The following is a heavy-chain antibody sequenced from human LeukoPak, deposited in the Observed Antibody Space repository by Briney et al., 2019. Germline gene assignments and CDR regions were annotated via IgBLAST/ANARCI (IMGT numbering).Heavy chain of an antibody. J-gene: IGHJ4*02. CDR2: IGRNGEST. CDR3: ARGKVVGATRPFDY. Sequence: PGGSLRLSWAGAGFTFINYAMYLGRQSPGKWLENVACIGRNGESTYYANSVKGRFTISRDNSQNTLFLQMGSLRAEDMAVYYCARGKVVGATRPFDYWGQGTLVTVSS. CDR1: GFTFINYA. V-gene: IGHV3-64*01. D-gene: IGHD1-26*01.